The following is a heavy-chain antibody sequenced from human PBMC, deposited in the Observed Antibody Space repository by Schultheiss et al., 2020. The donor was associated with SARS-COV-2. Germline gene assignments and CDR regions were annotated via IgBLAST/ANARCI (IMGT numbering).Heavy chain of an antibody. CDR1: GYSISSGYY. CDR2: IYYSGST. CDR3: ATEDTAMVYDY. Sequence: SETLSLTCTVSGYSISSGYYWGWIRQPPGKGLEWIGYIYYSGSTYYNPSLKSRVTISVDRSKNQFSLKLSSVTAADTAVYYCATEDTAMVYDYWGQGTLVTVSS. V-gene: IGHV4-38-2*02. D-gene: IGHD5-18*01. J-gene: IGHJ4*02.